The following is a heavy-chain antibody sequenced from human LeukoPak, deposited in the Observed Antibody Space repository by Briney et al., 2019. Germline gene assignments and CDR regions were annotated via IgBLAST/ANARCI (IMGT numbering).Heavy chain of an antibody. CDR2: IYYSGST. D-gene: IGHD6-19*01. CDR1: GGSISSSSYY. CDR3: ARHVPARVAGGLWFDP. V-gene: IGHV4-39*01. Sequence: SETLSLTCTVSGGSISSSSYYWGWIRQPPGKGLEWIGSIYYSGSTYYNPSLKSRVTISVDTSKNQFSLKLSSVTAADTAVYYCARHVPARVAGGLWFDPWGQGTLVTVSS. J-gene: IGHJ5*02.